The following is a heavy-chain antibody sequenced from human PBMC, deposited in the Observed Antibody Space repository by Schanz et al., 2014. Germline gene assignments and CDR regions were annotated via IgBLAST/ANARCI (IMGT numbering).Heavy chain of an antibody. CDR1: GFTFSGFW. V-gene: IGHV3-48*01. J-gene: IGHJ5*02. Sequence: EVELVESGGGLVQPGGSLRLSCAASGFTFSGFWMTWVRQAPGKGLEWVAYISSSSSTIHYADSVKGRFTISRDNSKNSLYLQMNSLRAEDTAVYYCARGRVLESWGQGTLVTVSS. CDR2: ISSSSSTI. D-gene: IGHD1-1*01. CDR3: ARGRVLES.